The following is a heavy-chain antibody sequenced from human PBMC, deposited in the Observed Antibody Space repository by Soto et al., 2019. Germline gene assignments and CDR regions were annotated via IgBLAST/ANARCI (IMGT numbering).Heavy chain of an antibody. CDR3: AGGVYTTGSLDY. J-gene: IGHJ4*02. CDR1: GFTFSSYA. V-gene: IGHV3-23*01. CDR2: ITGSGGST. Sequence: EVQLLESGGGFEQPGGSLRLSCAASGFTFSSYAMSWVRQAPGKGLEWVSAITGSGGSTYYADSVKGRFTISRDNSKNTLYLQMNSLRAEDTALYYCAGGVYTTGSLDYWGQGTLVTVSS. D-gene: IGHD3-9*01.